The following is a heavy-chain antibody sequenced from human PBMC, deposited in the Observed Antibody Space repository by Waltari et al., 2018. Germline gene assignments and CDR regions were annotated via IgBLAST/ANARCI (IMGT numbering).Heavy chain of an antibody. CDR2: IYYSGST. V-gene: IGHV4-39*07. CDR3: AIAPITMVQGPFDP. Sequence: QLQLQESGPGLVKPSETLSLTCTVSGCSISSSSYYWGWIRQPPGKGLEWIGSIYYSGSTYYNPSLKSRVTISVDTSKNQFSLKLSSVTAADTAVYYCAIAPITMVQGPFDPWGQGTLVTVSS. J-gene: IGHJ5*02. D-gene: IGHD3-10*01. CDR1: GCSISSSSYY.